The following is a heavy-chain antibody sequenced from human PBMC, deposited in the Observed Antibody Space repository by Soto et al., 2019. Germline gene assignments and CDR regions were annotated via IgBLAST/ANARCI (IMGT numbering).Heavy chain of an antibody. V-gene: IGHV3-30*18. CDR1: GFTFSSYG. CDR2: ISYDGSNK. J-gene: IGHJ6*02. D-gene: IGHD2-15*01. CDR3: AKGGYCSGGSCARIYYYSYGMDV. Sequence: QVQLVESGGGVVQPGRSLRLSCAASGFTFSSYGMHWVRQAPGKGLEWVAVISYDGSNKYYADSVKGRFTISRDNSKNTLYLQMNSLRAEDTAVYYCAKGGYCSGGSCARIYYYSYGMDVWGQGTTVTVSS.